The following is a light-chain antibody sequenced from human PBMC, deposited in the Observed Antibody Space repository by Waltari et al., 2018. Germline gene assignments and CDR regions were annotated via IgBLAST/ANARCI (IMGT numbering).Light chain of an antibody. CDR3: SSYTSSDTWV. CDR2: EVT. Sequence: QSALTQPASVSGSPGQSIPISCTGTSSDVGGYNYVSWYQQHTGKAPKFMIYEVTNRPSGVSNRFSGSKSGNTAYLTISGLRAEDEADYHCSSYTSSDTWVFGGGTKVTVL. J-gene: IGLJ3*02. V-gene: IGLV2-14*01. CDR1: SSDVGGYNY.